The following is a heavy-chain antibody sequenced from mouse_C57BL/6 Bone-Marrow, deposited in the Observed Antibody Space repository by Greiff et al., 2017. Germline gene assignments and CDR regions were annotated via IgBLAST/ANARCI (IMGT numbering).Heavy chain of an antibody. Sequence: EVHLVESGGGLVKPGGSLKLSCAASGFTFSDYGMHWVRQAPEKGLEWVAYISSGSSTIYYADTVKGRFTISSDNAKNTLFLQMTSLRSEDTAMYYCARENYYGSSYKRKSYYFDYWGQGTTLTVSS. D-gene: IGHD1-1*01. V-gene: IGHV5-17*01. CDR3: ARENYYGSSYKRKSYYFDY. CDR2: ISSGSSTI. J-gene: IGHJ2*01. CDR1: GFTFSDYG.